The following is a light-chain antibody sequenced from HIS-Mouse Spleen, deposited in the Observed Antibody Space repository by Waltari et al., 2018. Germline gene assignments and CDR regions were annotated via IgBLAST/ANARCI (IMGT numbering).Light chain of an antibody. Sequence: QSALTQPASVSGSPGQSITIPCTGTISDVGGYNYVSWYQQHPGKAPKLMIYDVSNRPSGVSNRFSGSKSGNTASLTISGLQAEDEADYYCSSYTSSSPYVVFGGGTKLTVL. CDR2: DVS. CDR3: SSYTSSSPYVV. V-gene: IGLV2-14*03. J-gene: IGLJ2*01. CDR1: ISDVGGYNY.